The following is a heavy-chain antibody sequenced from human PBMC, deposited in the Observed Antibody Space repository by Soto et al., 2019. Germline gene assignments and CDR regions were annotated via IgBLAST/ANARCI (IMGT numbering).Heavy chain of an antibody. Sequence: QVQLQESGPGLVKPSQTLSLTCTVTGGSIGTGGYHWSWIRQHPGKGLEWIGYIYYSGTTYYNPCLKSRVTIAVDTSKNQFSAKLSSVTAEDTAVYYCARRVGSTTDIDCWGQGTLVTVSS. D-gene: IGHD1-26*01. CDR1: GGSIGTGGYH. CDR2: IYYSGTT. J-gene: IGHJ4*02. V-gene: IGHV4-31*03. CDR3: ARRVGSTTDIDC.